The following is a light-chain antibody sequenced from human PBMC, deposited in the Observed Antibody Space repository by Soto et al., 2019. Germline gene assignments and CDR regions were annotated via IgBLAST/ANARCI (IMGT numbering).Light chain of an antibody. J-gene: IGKJ5*01. V-gene: IGKV3-11*01. CDR1: PSVTNY. Sequence: EIVLTQSPATLSLSPDESSTPSCRASPSVTNYLAWYQQKPGQPPRLLIYGAFNRAAGIPARFSGSGSGTDFTLTISSLEPEDSAVYYXXXRXXXXXVTFXQGTQLEIK. CDR2: GAF. CDR3: XXRXXXXXVT.